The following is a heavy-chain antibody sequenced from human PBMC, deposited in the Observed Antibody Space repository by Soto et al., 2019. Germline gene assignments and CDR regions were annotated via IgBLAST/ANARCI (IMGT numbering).Heavy chain of an antibody. CDR2: IYYSGTT. Sequence: SETLSLTCTVCSGCINTRNYYWGWVRQPPGKGLDWIGNIYYSGTTYYNPSLKSRVTISVDTSKNQFSLKLNSVTAADTAVYYCATFVVPASRHTDFDLWGPGTLVTVSS. CDR3: ATFVVPASRHTDFDL. J-gene: IGHJ4*02. D-gene: IGHD2-21*02. V-gene: IGHV4-39*01. CDR1: SGCINTRNYY.